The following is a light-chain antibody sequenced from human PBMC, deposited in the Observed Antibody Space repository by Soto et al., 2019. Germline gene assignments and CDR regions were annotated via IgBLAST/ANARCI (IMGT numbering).Light chain of an antibody. CDR2: EVN. J-gene: IGLJ1*01. CDR3: NSYSGSSNFVV. CDR1: SIYVGAYDY. Sequence: QSVLSQPPSASGSPGQSVTISCPGTSIYVGAYDYVSWYQQHPGNAPELIIYEVNQRPSGVPVRFSGSKSGNTASLTVFGLQAEDEADYYCNSYSGSSNFVVFGTGTKVTVL. V-gene: IGLV2-8*01.